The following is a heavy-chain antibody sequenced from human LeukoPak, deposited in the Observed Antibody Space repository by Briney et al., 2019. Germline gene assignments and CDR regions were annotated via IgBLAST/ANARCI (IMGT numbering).Heavy chain of an antibody. D-gene: IGHD6-19*01. J-gene: IGHJ1*01. Sequence: PSEALSLTCTVSGGSISSNSYYWGWIRQPPGKGLEWVGSIYYRGSTYYNPSLKSRVTISVDTSKNQFSLKLSSVTAADTAVYYCARAYSSGWYRGFEYFQHWGQGTLVTVSS. CDR1: GGSISSNSYY. CDR2: IYYRGST. V-gene: IGHV4-39*07. CDR3: ARAYSSGWYRGFEYFQH.